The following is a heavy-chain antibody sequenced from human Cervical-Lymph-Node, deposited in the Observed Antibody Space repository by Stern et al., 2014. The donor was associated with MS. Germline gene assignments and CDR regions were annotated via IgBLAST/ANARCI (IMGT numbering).Heavy chain of an antibody. CDR3: ARALMGIAAAGTGGWFDP. CDR2: ASAYNGNT. CDR1: GYTFTSNG. V-gene: IGHV1-18*04. D-gene: IGHD6-13*01. J-gene: IGHJ5*02. Sequence: QVPLGESGAEVKKPRASVKVSCTASGYTFTSNGISWGRQAPGQGLELMGLASAYNGNTNHAQTAQGRVPITTNTSTHRASLALRSLRSDDTAVYYCARALMGIAAAGTGGWFDPWGQGTLVTVSS.